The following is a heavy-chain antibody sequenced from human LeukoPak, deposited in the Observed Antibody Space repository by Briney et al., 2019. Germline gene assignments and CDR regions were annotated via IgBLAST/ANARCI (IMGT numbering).Heavy chain of an antibody. V-gene: IGHV4-39*07. Sequence: SETLSLTCTVSGDSFSSSNYYWGWIRQPPGKGLQWIGSISYSGTIYYSPSLRSRVTISIDTSKNQISLNLNSVTAADTAVYYCARKGTSSGWDFDFWGQGTLVTVSS. CDR3: ARKGTSSGWDFDF. D-gene: IGHD6-19*01. CDR2: ISYSGTI. J-gene: IGHJ4*02. CDR1: GDSFSSSNYY.